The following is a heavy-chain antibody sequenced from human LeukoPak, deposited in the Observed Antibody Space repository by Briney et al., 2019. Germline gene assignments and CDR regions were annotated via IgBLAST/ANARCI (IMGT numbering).Heavy chain of an antibody. Sequence: ASVKVSCKASGGTFSSYAISWVRQAPGQGLEWMRRIIPILGIANYAQKFQGRVTITADKSTSTAYMELSSLRSEDTAVYYCARDRGIAAAGLIFDYWGQGTLVTVSS. CDR2: IIPILGIA. D-gene: IGHD6-13*01. CDR3: ARDRGIAAAGLIFDY. J-gene: IGHJ4*02. CDR1: GGTFSSYA. V-gene: IGHV1-69*04.